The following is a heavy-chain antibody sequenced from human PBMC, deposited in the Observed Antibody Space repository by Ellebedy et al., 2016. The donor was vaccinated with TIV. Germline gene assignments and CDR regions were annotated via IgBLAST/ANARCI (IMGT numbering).Heavy chain of an antibody. CDR1: GGFITSSDSY. V-gene: IGHV4-39*01. CDR3: ARVKATGDQARGLIDA. Sequence: MPSEILSLTCTVSGGFITSSDSYWGWLRQRPGKGLEWIATIECSGNIYYNASLKSRVIISAAISKNQFSLQVSSLTAADTAVYYCARVKATGDQARGLIDAWGQGTLVTVSS. D-gene: IGHD1-26*01. CDR2: IECSGNI. J-gene: IGHJ5*02.